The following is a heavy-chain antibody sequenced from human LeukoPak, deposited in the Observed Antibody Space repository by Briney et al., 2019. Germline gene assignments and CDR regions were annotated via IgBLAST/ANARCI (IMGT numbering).Heavy chain of an antibody. V-gene: IGHV4-34*01. D-gene: IGHD3-3*01. J-gene: IGHJ3*02. Sequence: SETLSLTCAVYGGSFSGYYWSWIRQPPGKGLEWIGEINHSGSTNYNPSLTSRVTISVDTSKNQFSLKLSSVTAADTAVYYCARLRLKYYDFWSGYSQGAFDIWGQGTMVTVSS. CDR2: INHSGST. CDR1: GGSFSGYY. CDR3: ARLRLKYYDFWSGYSQGAFDI.